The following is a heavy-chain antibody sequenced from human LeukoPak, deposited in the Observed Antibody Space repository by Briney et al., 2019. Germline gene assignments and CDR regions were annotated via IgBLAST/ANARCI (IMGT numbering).Heavy chain of an antibody. V-gene: IGHV3-33*06. CDR1: GFTFSSYG. D-gene: IGHD4-17*01. CDR3: AKGSGDPDYYYYYYMDV. J-gene: IGHJ6*03. CDR2: IGYDGSNK. Sequence: GGSLRLSCAAPGFTFSSYGMHWVRQAPAKGREGVAVIGYDGSNKYYADSVKGRFTISRDNSKNTLYLQMNSLRAEDTAVYYCAKGSGDPDYYYYYYMDVWGKGTTVTVSS.